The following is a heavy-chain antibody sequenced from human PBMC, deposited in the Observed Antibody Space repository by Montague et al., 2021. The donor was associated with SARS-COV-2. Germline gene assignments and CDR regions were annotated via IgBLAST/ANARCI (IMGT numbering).Heavy chain of an antibody. Sequence: SLRLSCAASGFTFSSYGMHWVRQAPGKGLGWVAAIWYDGSNKYYADSVKGRFTISRDNSKNTLYLQMNSLRAEDTAVYYCARIVSFYYGMDVWGQGTTVTVSS. J-gene: IGHJ6*02. V-gene: IGHV3-33*01. CDR3: ARIVSFYYGMDV. CDR2: IWYDGSNK. CDR1: GFTFSSYG. D-gene: IGHD3-16*02.